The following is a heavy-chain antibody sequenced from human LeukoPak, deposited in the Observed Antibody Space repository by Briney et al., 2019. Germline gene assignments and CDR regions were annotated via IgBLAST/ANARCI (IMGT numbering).Heavy chain of an antibody. D-gene: IGHD1-26*01. Sequence: GGSLRLSCAASGFTFNTYSMNWVRQAPGKGLEWVSFIFRSGSSIYYADSVKGRFTISRDNAKNSLYLQMNSLRAEDTAVYYCARAVGATRVIDYYYYYMDVWGKGTTVTVSS. CDR3: ARAVGATRVIDYYYYYMDV. CDR2: IFRSGSSI. CDR1: GFTFNTYS. V-gene: IGHV3-21*01. J-gene: IGHJ6*03.